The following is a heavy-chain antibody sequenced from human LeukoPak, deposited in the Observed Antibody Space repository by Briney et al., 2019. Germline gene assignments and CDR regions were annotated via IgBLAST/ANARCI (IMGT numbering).Heavy chain of an antibody. CDR3: ARGATSGVDY. D-gene: IGHD1-26*01. Sequence: GSSVKVSCKASGGTFSNYAISWVRQAPGQGLEWMGRIIPILGIANYAQKFQGRVTITADKSTSTAYMELSSLRSEDTAVYYCARGATSGVDYWGQGTLVTVSS. CDR1: GGTFSNYA. J-gene: IGHJ4*02. V-gene: IGHV1-69*04. CDR2: IIPILGIA.